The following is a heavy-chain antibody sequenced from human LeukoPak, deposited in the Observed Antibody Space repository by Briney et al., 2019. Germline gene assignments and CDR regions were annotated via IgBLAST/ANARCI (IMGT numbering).Heavy chain of an antibody. J-gene: IGHJ5*02. CDR2: INPNSGGT. V-gene: IGHV1-2*02. D-gene: IGHD3-10*01. CDR3: ARWGRVVTMVRGVHNWFDP. Sequence: ASVKVSCKASGYTFTGYYMHWVRQAPGQGLEWVGWINPNSGGTNYAQKFQGRVTMTRDTSISTAYMELSRLRSDDTAVYYCARWGRVVTMVRGVHNWFDPWGQGTLVTVSS. CDR1: GYTFTGYY.